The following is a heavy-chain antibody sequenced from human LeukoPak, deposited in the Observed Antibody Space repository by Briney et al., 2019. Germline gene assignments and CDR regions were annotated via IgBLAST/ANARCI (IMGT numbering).Heavy chain of an antibody. CDR3: ASGYSSSSFDY. CDR1: GGSITTSNYY. J-gene: IGHJ4*02. V-gene: IGHV4-39*01. CDR2: IYYGGST. D-gene: IGHD6-6*01. Sequence: PSETLSLTCTVSGGSITTSNYYWGWIRQPPGEGLEWIGSIYYGGSTYYNPSLKSRVTISVDASKRQFSLKVTSVTAADTAVYYCASGYSSSSFDYWGPGTLVTVSS.